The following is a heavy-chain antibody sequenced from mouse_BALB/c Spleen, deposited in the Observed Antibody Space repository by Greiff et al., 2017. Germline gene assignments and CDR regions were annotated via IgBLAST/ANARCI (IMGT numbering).Heavy chain of an antibody. CDR3: ARKDY. V-gene: IGHV1-87*01. CDR2: IYPGDGDT. Sequence: VKLVESGAELARPGASVKLSCKASGYTFTSYWMQWVKQRPGQGLEWIGAIYPGDGDTRYTQKFKGKATLTADKSSSTAYMQLSSLASEDSAVYYCARKDYWGQGTTLTVSS. CDR1: GYTFTSYW. J-gene: IGHJ2*01.